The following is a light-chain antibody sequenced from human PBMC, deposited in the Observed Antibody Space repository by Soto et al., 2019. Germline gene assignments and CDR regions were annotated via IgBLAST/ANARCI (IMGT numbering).Light chain of an antibody. CDR3: QQRRSWPRA. V-gene: IGKV3-11*01. Sequence: EIVLTQSPATLSLSPGERATLSCRASQSVSRYLAWFHQKPGQAPRLLIYDATNRATGIPARFNGSGSGTDFTLTISSLEPEDFAVYYCQQRRSWPRAFGQGTKVEFK. J-gene: IGKJ1*01. CDR1: QSVSRY. CDR2: DAT.